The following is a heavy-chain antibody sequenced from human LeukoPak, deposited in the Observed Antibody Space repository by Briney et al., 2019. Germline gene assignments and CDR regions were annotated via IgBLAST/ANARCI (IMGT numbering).Heavy chain of an antibody. D-gene: IGHD6-13*01. V-gene: IGHV3-30*18. CDR1: GFTFSSYG. CDR2: ISYDGSNK. Sequence: GRSLRLSCAASGFTFSSYGMHWVRQAPGKGLEWVAVISYDGSNKYYADSVKGRFTISRDNSKNTLYLQMNSLRAEDTAVYYCAKDRSSRFDYWGQGTLVTVSS. J-gene: IGHJ4*02. CDR3: AKDRSSRFDY.